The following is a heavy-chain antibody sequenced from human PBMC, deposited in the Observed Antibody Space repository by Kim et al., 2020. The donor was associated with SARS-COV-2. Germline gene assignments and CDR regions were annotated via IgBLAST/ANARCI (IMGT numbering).Heavy chain of an antibody. CDR3: ASDQSNSGTYGSRNYGMGV. CDR2: ISSRSSYI. V-gene: IGHV3-21*01. CDR1: GFTFSSHS. D-gene: IGHD1-26*01. Sequence: GGSLRLSCAASGFTFSSHSMNWVRQAPGKGLEWVSSISSRSSYIYYADSVKGRFTISRDNAKNSLYLQMYSPRAEDTSVYYCASDQSNSGTYGSRNYGMGVWGRGTTVTVSS. J-gene: IGHJ6*02.